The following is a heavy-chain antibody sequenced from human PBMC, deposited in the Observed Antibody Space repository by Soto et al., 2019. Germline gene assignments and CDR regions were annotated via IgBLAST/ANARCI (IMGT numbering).Heavy chain of an antibody. Sequence: PSETMSLTCAVSRGCISSGGSSWSWIQQTRGKGLEWIAYIYHRSSTYYNPTLKSRVTISVDRSKNQFSLKLSSVTAADTAVYYCARVPSPWGQGTLVTVS. CDR3: ARVPSP. CDR1: RGCISSGGSS. V-gene: IGHV4-30-2*01. CDR2: IYHRSST. J-gene: IGHJ5*02.